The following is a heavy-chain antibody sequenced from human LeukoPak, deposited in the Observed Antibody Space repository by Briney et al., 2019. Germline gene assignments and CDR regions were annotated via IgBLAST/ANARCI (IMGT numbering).Heavy chain of an antibody. Sequence: GKSLKISCKGSGYSFTSYWIGWVRQMPGKGLEWMGIIYPGDSDTRYSPSFQGQVTISADKSISTAYLQWSSLKASDTAMYYCASRYCSSTSCPVGWGQGTLVTVSS. CDR3: ASRYCSSTSCPVG. D-gene: IGHD2-2*01. CDR1: GYSFTSYW. V-gene: IGHV5-51*01. J-gene: IGHJ4*02. CDR2: IYPGDSDT.